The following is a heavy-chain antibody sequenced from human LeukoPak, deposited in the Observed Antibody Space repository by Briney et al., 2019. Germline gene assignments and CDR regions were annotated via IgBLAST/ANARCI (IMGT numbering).Heavy chain of an antibody. V-gene: IGHV4-59*12. Sequence: KTSETLSLTCTVSGGSISNYWWSWIRQPPGKGLEWIGYVFDSGGTNYNPSLKSRVTMSVDTSKNQFSLKLSSVTAADTAVYYCARDSSRTFDYWGQGTLVTVSS. CDR2: VFDSGGT. D-gene: IGHD6-13*01. CDR1: GGSISNYW. CDR3: ARDSSRTFDY. J-gene: IGHJ4*02.